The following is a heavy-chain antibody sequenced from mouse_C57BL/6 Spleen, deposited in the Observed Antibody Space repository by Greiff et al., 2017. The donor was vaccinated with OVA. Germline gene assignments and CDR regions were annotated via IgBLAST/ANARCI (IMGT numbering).Heavy chain of an antibody. D-gene: IGHD2-4*01. V-gene: IGHV10-1*01. CDR2: IRSKSNNYAT. J-gene: IGHJ4*01. CDR3: VRHGIYYDPYYAMDY. Sequence: EVHLVESGGGLVQPKGSLKLSCAASGFSFNTYAMNWVRQAPGKGLEWVARIRSKSNNYATYYADSVKDRFTISRDDSESMLYLQMNNLKTEDTAMYYCVRHGIYYDPYYAMDYWGQGTSVTVSS. CDR1: GFSFNTYA.